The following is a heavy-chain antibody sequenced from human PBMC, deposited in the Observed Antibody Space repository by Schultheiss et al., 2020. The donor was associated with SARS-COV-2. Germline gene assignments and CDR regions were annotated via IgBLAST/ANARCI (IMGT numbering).Heavy chain of an antibody. V-gene: IGHV4-59*12. D-gene: IGHD5-18*01. CDR1: GGSFSGYY. Sequence: LSLTCAVYGGSFSGYYWSWIRQPPGKGLEWIGYIYYSGSTYYNPSLKSRVTISVDTSKNQFSLKLSSVTAADTAVYYCARVLDTSMVGLDYWGQGTLVTVSS. J-gene: IGHJ4*02. CDR3: ARVLDTSMVGLDY. CDR2: IYYSGST.